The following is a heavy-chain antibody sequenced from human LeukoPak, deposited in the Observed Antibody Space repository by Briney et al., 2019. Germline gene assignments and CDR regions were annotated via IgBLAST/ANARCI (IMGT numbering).Heavy chain of an antibody. D-gene: IGHD3-22*01. CDR3: ARAGSSGYYYFFDY. CDR2: ICSSSSYI. V-gene: IGHV3-21*01. CDR1: GFTFSSYS. J-gene: IGHJ4*02. Sequence: PGGSLRLSCAASGFTFSSYSMNWVRQAPGKGLEWVSSICSSSSYIYYADSVKGRFTISRDNAKNSLYLQMNSPRAEDTAVYYCARAGSSGYYYFFDYWGQGTLVTVSS.